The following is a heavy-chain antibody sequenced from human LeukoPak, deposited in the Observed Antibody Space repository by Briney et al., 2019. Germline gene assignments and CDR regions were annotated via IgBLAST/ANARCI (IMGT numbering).Heavy chain of an antibody. D-gene: IGHD5-18*01. V-gene: IGHV1-2*02. CDR1: GYTFTGYY. CDR2: INPNSGGT. J-gene: IGHJ4*02. Sequence: GASVKVSCKASGYTFTGYYMHWVRQAPGQGLEWMGWINPNSGGTNYAQKFQGRVAMTRDTSISTAYMELSRLRSDDTAVYYCARDADTAMVSNDYWGQGTLVTVSS. CDR3: ARDADTAMVSNDY.